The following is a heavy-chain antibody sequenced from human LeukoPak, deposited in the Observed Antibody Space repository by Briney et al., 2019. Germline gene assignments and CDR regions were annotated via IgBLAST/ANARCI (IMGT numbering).Heavy chain of an antibody. CDR3: ARRYCSSTNCYAFDD. CDR1: GLTFSKYG. CDR2: ISNSGTYI. Sequence: GGSLRLSCAASGLTFSKYGTHWVRQAPGKGLEWVSSISNSGTYIYYADSVKGRFTISRDNAKNSLFLQMNSLRAEDTAVYYCARRYCSSTNCYAFDDWGQGTLVTVSS. D-gene: IGHD2-2*01. V-gene: IGHV3-21*01. J-gene: IGHJ4*02.